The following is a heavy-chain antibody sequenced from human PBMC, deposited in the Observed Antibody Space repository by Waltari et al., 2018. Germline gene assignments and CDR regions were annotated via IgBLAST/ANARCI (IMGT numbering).Heavy chain of an antibody. D-gene: IGHD1-1*01. CDR2: IRHDEGT. Sequence: QVQLQESGPGLVRPSETLSLTCAVSGHSVSSCYYWGWIRQPPGKGMEWIGSIRHDEGTYYKPSLRSRVTISVDTSKNQFSLNLRSVTAADTAVYYCARGTATGTTDLAHWGQGALVTVSS. CDR1: GHSVSSCYY. V-gene: IGHV4-38-2*01. CDR3: ARGTATGTTDLAH. J-gene: IGHJ4*02.